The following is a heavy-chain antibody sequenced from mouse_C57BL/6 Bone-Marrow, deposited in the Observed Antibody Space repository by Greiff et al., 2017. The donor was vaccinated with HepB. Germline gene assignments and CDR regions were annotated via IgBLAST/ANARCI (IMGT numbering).Heavy chain of an antibody. CDR2: IDPSDSET. J-gene: IGHJ2*01. D-gene: IGHD4-1*01. Sequence: VQLQQPGAELVRPGSSVKLSCKASGYTFTSYWMHWVKQRPIQGLEWIGKIDPSDSETHYNQKFKDKATLTVDKSSSTTYMQLSSLTSEDSAVYYCARLDWDEGYWGQGTTLTVSS. CDR3: ARLDWDEGY. CDR1: GYTFTSYW. V-gene: IGHV1-52*01.